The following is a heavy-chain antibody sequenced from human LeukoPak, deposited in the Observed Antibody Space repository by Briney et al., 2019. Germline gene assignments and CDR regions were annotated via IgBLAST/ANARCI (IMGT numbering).Heavy chain of an antibody. V-gene: IGHV4-59*12. CDR3: ASLTGGIDY. Sequence: SETLSLTCTVSGGSISSYYWSWIRQPPGKGLEWIGYIYYSGSTNYNPSLKSRVTISVDTSKNQFSLKLSSVTAADTAVYYCASLTGGIDYWGQGTLVTVSS. D-gene: IGHD2-8*02. J-gene: IGHJ4*02. CDR1: GGSISSYY. CDR2: IYYSGST.